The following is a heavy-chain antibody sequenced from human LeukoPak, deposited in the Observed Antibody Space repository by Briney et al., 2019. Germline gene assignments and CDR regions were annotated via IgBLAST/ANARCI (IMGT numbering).Heavy chain of an antibody. V-gene: IGHV4-61*08. CDR3: ARTYCSGGSCYDLDY. J-gene: IGHJ4*02. CDR2: IYYSGST. D-gene: IGHD2-15*01. CDR1: GGSISTGDYY. Sequence: PSVTLSLTCTVSGGSISTGDYYWSWIRQPPGKGLEWIGYIYYSGSTNYNPSLKSRVTISVDTSKNQFSLKLSSVTAADTAVYYCARTYCSGGSCYDLDYWGQGTLVTVSS.